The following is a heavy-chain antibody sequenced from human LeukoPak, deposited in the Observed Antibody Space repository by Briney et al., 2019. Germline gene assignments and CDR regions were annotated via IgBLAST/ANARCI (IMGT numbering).Heavy chain of an antibody. CDR2: IYYSGST. J-gene: IGHJ6*03. D-gene: IGHD5-18*01. CDR1: GGSISSYY. V-gene: IGHV4-59*01. CDR3: ARRVLQHRYSYGYDYYYYYMDV. Sequence: SETLSLTCTVSGGSISSYYWSWIRQPPGKGLEWIASIYYSGSTTYNPSLKSRLTITVDTSKNQFSLKLSSVTAADTAVYYCARRVLQHRYSYGYDYYYYYMDVWGKGTTVTVSS.